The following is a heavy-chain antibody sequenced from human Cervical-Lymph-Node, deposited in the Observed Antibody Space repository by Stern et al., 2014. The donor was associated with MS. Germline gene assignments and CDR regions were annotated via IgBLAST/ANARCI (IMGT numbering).Heavy chain of an antibody. Sequence: QLVQSGGGVVQPGGSLRLSCAASGFPFSNYGMHWVRQAPGKGLEWLAVISHDGSSQYYAGSVRGRFTISRDNSKNTLSLQMNSLRAEDTAVYYCRGTYYYDSSDYFDYWGQGTLVTVSS. D-gene: IGHD3-22*01. CDR1: GFPFSNYG. CDR3: RGTYYYDSSDYFDY. CDR2: ISHDGSSQ. V-gene: IGHV3-30*03. J-gene: IGHJ4*02.